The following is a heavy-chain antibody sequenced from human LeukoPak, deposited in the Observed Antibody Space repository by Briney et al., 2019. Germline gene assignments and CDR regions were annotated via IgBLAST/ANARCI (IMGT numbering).Heavy chain of an antibody. J-gene: IGHJ5*02. CDR2: IYYSGST. V-gene: IGHV4-39*01. Sequence: PSETLSLTCTVSGGSISSSSYYWGWIRQPPGKGLEWIGSIYYSGSTYYNPSLKSRVTISVDTSKNQFSLKLSSVTAADTAVHYCARLRYCSSTSCYTTRGPNWFDPWGQGTLVTVSS. D-gene: IGHD2-2*02. CDR1: GGSISSSSYY. CDR3: ARLRYCSSTSCYTTRGPNWFDP.